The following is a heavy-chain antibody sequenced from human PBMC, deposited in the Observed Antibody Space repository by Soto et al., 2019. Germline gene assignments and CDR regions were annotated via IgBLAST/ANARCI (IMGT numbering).Heavy chain of an antibody. V-gene: IGHV3-30-3*01. CDR3: ARGPDYDFWSGPDY. Sequence: QVQLVESGGGVVQPGRSLRLSCAASGFTFSSYAMHWVRQAPGKGLEWVAVISYDGSNKYYADSVKGRFTISRDNSKNTLYLQMNSLRAEDTAVYYCARGPDYDFWSGPDYWSQGTLVTVSS. J-gene: IGHJ4*02. CDR2: ISYDGSNK. CDR1: GFTFSSYA. D-gene: IGHD3-3*01.